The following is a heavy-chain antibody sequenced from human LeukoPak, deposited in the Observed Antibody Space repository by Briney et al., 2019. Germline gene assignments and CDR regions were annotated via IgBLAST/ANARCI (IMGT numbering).Heavy chain of an antibody. CDR2: INHSGST. J-gene: IGHJ4*02. D-gene: IGHD3-3*01. CDR1: GGSFSGYY. Sequence: SETLSLTCAVYGGSFSGYYWSWIRQPPGKGLEWIGEINHSGSTNYNPPLKSRVTISVDTSKNQFSLKLSSVTAADTAAYYCARAMWSGSYYFDYWGQGTLVTVSS. CDR3: ARAMWSGSYYFDY. V-gene: IGHV4-34*01.